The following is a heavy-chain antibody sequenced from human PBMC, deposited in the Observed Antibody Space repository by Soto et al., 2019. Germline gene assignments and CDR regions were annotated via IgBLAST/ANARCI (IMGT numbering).Heavy chain of an antibody. Sequence: GGSLRLSCAASGFTVSSNYMSWVRQAPGKGLEWVSVIYSGGSTYYADSVKGRFTISRDNSKNTLYLQMTSLRAEDTAVYYCVTNLLYRNYIDYRGQGPLVTVSS. D-gene: IGHD2-2*02. V-gene: IGHV3-66*01. CDR3: VTNLLYRNYIDY. J-gene: IGHJ4*02. CDR1: GFTVSSNY. CDR2: IYSGGST.